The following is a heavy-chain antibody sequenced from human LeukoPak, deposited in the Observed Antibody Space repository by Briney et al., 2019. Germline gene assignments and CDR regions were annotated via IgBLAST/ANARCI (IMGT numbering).Heavy chain of an antibody. Sequence: GESLKISCKGSGYSFTSYWIGWVRQMPGKGLEWMGIIYPGDSDNRYSPSFQGQVTISADKSISTAYLQWSSLKASDTAMYYCARRAYCGGDCYLDYWCQGTLVIVSA. CDR2: IYPGDSDN. CDR1: GYSFTSYW. CDR3: ARRAYCGGDCYLDY. D-gene: IGHD2-21*02. J-gene: IGHJ4*02. V-gene: IGHV5-51*01.